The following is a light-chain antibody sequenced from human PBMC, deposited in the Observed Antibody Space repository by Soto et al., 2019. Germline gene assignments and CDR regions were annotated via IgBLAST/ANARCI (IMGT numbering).Light chain of an antibody. CDR2: AAS. CDR1: QSISSY. CDR3: QQSYSTPRT. V-gene: IGKV1-39*01. Sequence: DIQMTQYPYSLSASVGDRVTITFRASQSISSYLNWYQQKPGKAPKLLIYAASSLQSGVPSRFSGSGSGTDFTLTISSLQPEDFATYYCQQSYSTPRTFGHVTKV. J-gene: IGKJ1*01.